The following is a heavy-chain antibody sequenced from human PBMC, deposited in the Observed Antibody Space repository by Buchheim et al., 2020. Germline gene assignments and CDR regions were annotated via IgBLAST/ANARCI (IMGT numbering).Heavy chain of an antibody. J-gene: IGHJ4*02. V-gene: IGHV3-23*01. CDR1: GFTFSSYA. Sequence: EVQLLESGGGLVQPGGSLRLSCAASGFTFSSYAMSWVRQAPGKGLEWVSAISGSGGSTYYADSVKGRFTISRENSKNTLYLQMNSLRAEDTAVYYCAKDMGVGSIFGVPVGYFDYWGQGTL. D-gene: IGHD3-3*01. CDR2: ISGSGGST. CDR3: AKDMGVGSIFGVPVGYFDY.